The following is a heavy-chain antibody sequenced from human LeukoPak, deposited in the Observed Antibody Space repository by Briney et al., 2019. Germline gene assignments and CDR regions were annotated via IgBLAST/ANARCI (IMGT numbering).Heavy chain of an antibody. V-gene: IGHV4-4*09. CDR2: INTKGET. Sequence: SETLSLTCTVSGVSMSAYQWSWVRQSPEKGLEWIGCINTKGETSYNPSLKSRVTTSVDTSKSQFSLRLSSVTAADTAVYYCATSNDAKIAPFDHWGQGAPVTVSS. CDR3: ATSNDAKIAPFDH. J-gene: IGHJ4*02. CDR1: GVSMSAYQ. D-gene: IGHD2-21*01.